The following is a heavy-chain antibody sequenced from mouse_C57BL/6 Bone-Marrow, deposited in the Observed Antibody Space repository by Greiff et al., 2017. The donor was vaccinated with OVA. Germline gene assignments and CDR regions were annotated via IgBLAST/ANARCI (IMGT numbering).Heavy chain of an antibody. CDR3: ARIIFITTVVAPHFDY. J-gene: IGHJ2*01. D-gene: IGHD1-1*01. CDR2: IYPRSGNT. Sequence: QVHVKQSGAELARPGASVKLSCKASGYTFTSYGISWVKQRTGQGLEWIGEIYPRSGNTYYNEKFKGKATLTADKSSSTAYMELRSLTSEDSAVYFCARIIFITTVVAPHFDYWGQGTTLTVSS. V-gene: IGHV1-81*01. CDR1: GYTFTSYG.